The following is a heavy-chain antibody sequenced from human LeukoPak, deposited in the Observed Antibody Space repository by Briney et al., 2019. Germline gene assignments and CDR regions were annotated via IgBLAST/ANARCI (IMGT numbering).Heavy chain of an antibody. CDR2: ISGRSNYI. Sequence: PGGSLRLSCAASGFTFSSYSMNWVRQAPGKGLEWVSFISGRSNYIYYADSVRGRFTISRDNAKNSLYLQMNSLRAEDTAVYFCARDSSYWYYFDYWGQGTLVTVSS. J-gene: IGHJ4*02. V-gene: IGHV3-21*01. CDR3: ARDSSYWYYFDY. CDR1: GFTFSSYS. D-gene: IGHD6-19*01.